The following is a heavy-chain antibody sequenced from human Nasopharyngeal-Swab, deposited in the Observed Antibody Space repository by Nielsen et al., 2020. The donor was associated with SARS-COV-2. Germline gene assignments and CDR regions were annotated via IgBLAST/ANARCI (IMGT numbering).Heavy chain of an antibody. V-gene: IGHV4-38-2*01. CDR1: GYSVSSGYY. CDR2: INHSGST. CDR3: ARFVTTSYYYYSMDV. D-gene: IGHD3-22*01. J-gene: IGHJ6*02. Sequence: GSLRLSCSVSGYSVSSGYYWGWIRQPPGKGLEWIGSINHSGSTNYNPSLKSRVTISVDTSKNQFSLKLSSVTAADTAVYYCARFVTTSYYYYSMDVWGQGTTVTVSS.